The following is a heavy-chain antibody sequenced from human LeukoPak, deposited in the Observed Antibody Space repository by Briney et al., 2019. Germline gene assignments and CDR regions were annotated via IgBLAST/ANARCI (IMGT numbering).Heavy chain of an antibody. Sequence: SETLSLTCTVSGGSISNKYWSWIRQPPGKGLEWIGYIYYSGSTNYNPSLKSRVTILVDTSKNQFSLKLSSVTAADTAVYFCARGDIGGRGAFDYWGQGTLVTVSS. D-gene: IGHD3-16*01. CDR2: IYYSGST. J-gene: IGHJ4*02. CDR3: ARGDIGGRGAFDY. V-gene: IGHV4-59*01. CDR1: GGSISNKY.